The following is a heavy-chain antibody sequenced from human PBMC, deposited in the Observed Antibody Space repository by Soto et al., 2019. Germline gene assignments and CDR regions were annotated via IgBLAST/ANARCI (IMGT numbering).Heavy chain of an antibody. Sequence: PGGSLRLSCAASGFTFSSYGMHWVRQAPGKGLEWVAVIWYDGSNKYYADSVKGRFTISRDNSKNTLYLQMNSLRAEDTAVYYCARDWSAEVLPDYWGQGTLVTVSS. V-gene: IGHV3-33*01. CDR1: GFTFSSYG. J-gene: IGHJ4*02. CDR3: ARDWSAEVLPDY. D-gene: IGHD3-10*01. CDR2: IWYDGSNK.